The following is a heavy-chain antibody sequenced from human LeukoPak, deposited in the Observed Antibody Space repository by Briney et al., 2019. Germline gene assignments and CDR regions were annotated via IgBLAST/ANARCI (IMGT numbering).Heavy chain of an antibody. CDR2: IRYDGGNK. J-gene: IGHJ5*02. CDR3: ARPDGDYVGWFDP. D-gene: IGHD4-17*01. CDR1: GFTFSSYG. Sequence: PGGSLRRSCAASGFTFSSYGMHWLRQAPGKGLEWVAFIRYDGGNKYYADSVKGRFTISRDNSKNTLYLQMNSLRAEDTAVYYCARPDGDYVGWFDPWGQGTLAIVSS. V-gene: IGHV3-30*02.